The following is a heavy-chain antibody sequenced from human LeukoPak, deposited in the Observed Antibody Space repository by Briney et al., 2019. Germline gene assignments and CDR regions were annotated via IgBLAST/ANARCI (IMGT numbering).Heavy chain of an antibody. V-gene: IGHV3-48*03. D-gene: IGHD3-10*02. CDR1: GSTFSSYE. CDR3: AELGITMIGGV. CDR2: ISSSGSTI. Sequence: GGCLRLSCAASGSTFSSYEMNWVRQAPGKGLEWVSYISSSGSTIYYADSVKGRFTISRDNAKNSLYLQMNSLRAEDTAVYYCAELGITMIGGVWGKGTTVTISS. J-gene: IGHJ6*04.